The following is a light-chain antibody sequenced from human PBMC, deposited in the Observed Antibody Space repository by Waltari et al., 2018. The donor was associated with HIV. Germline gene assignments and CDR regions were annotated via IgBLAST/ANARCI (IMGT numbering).Light chain of an antibody. CDR2: GNN. CDR3: QSDDISLSAV. CDR1: RSNIGAGYD. J-gene: IGLJ3*02. V-gene: IGLV1-40*01. Sequence: QSVLTQPPSVSGAPGQRVTISCTGSRSNIGAGYDVHWYQHLPGTAPKLLIYGNNNRPSGVPDRFAGSKAGTSASLAITVLQAEDEADYYCQSDDISLSAVFGGGARLTVL.